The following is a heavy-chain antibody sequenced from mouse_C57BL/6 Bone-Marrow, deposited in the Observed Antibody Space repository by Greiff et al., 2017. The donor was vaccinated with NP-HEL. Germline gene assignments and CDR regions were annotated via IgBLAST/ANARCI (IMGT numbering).Heavy chain of an antibody. Sequence: QVQLQQSGAELVRPGTSVKLSCKASGYTFTSYWMHWVKQRPGQGLEWIGVIDPSDSYTNYNQKFKGKATLTVDTSSRTAYMQLSSLTSEDSAVYYCARERVYYAMDYWGQGTSVTVSS. J-gene: IGHJ4*01. CDR3: ARERVYYAMDY. V-gene: IGHV1-59*01. CDR2: IDPSDSYT. CDR1: GYTFTSYW.